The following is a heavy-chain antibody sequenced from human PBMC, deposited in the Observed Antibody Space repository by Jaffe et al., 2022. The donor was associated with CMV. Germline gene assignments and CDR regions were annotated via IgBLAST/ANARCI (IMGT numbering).Heavy chain of an antibody. J-gene: IGHJ4*02. D-gene: IGHD3-22*01. CDR3: ARVYYDSGKREWGRYFDY. CDR1: GYTFTSYA. Sequence: QVQLVQSGAEVKKPGASVKVSCKASGYTFTSYAMHWVRQAPGQRLEWMGWINAGNGNTKYSQKFQGRVTITRDTSASTAYMELSSLRSEDTAVYYCARVYYDSGKREWGRYFDYWGQGTLVTVSS. V-gene: IGHV1-3*01. CDR2: INAGNGNT.